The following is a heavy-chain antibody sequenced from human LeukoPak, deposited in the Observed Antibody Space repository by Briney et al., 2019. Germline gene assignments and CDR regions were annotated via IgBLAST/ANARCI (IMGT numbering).Heavy chain of an antibody. Sequence: SETLSLICTVSGSSISNYYWSWIRQPPGKGLEWIGYIYYRGDTKYNPSLKSRVTISVDTSKNQFSLKLSSVTAADTAVYYCARHPYSNFVLDYWGQGTLVTVSS. V-gene: IGHV4-59*08. CDR3: ARHPYSNFVLDY. D-gene: IGHD4-11*01. J-gene: IGHJ4*02. CDR1: GSSISNYY. CDR2: IYYRGDT.